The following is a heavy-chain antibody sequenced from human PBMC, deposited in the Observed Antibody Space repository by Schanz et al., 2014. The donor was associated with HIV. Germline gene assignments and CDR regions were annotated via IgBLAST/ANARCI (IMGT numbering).Heavy chain of an antibody. Sequence: QIQLVQSGAEMKKPGASVKVSCKTSGYPFTSYAISWLRQAPGQGPEWMGWINPYNGNTNSAQKFQGRVTMTTDTSTSTAYMELRSLTSEDTAVYYFARPRAISGVASGLDSWGQGTLVIVSS. J-gene: IGHJ4*02. CDR1: GYPFTSYA. CDR2: INPYNGNT. CDR3: ARPRAISGVASGLDS. V-gene: IGHV1-18*01. D-gene: IGHD3-3*01.